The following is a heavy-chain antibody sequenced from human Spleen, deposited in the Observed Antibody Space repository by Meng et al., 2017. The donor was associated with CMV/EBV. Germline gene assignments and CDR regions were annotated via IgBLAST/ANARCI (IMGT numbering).Heavy chain of an antibody. CDR1: GGSFSGYY. CDR3: AERSGRLVPIDY. D-gene: IGHD6-19*01. Sequence: QVQLTQWGAGLLKPSETLSLTCAVYGGSFSGYYWSWIRQPPGKGLEWIGEINHSGSTNYNPSLKSRVTISVDTSKNQFSLKLSSVTAADTAVYYCAERSGRLVPIDYWGQGTLVTVSS. CDR2: INHSGST. V-gene: IGHV4-34*01. J-gene: IGHJ4*02.